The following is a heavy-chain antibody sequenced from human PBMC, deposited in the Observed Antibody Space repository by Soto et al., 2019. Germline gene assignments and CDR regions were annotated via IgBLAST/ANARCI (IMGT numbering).Heavy chain of an antibody. CDR3: VHPGGYGDYRFDP. Sequence: QVQLVESGGGVVQPGRSLRLSCAASGFTFTDYGIHWVRQAPGKGLEWVAVISYDGRNKNYADSVKGRFTISRDNSKNTVYLQMNSLRPQDTAVYYCVHPGGYGDYRFDPWGQGTLVTVSS. CDR2: ISYDGRNK. V-gene: IGHV3-30*03. D-gene: IGHD4-17*01. CDR1: GFTFTDYG. J-gene: IGHJ5*02.